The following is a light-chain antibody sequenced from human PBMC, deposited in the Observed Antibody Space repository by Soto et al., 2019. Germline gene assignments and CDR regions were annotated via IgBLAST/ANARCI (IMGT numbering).Light chain of an antibody. CDR1: NIGIYS. J-gene: IGLJ1*01. CDR2: DGS. Sequence: SYELTQPPSVSVAPGQTARITCGGNNIGIYSVHWYQQRPGQAPVLVVYDGSDRPSGIPERFSGSNSGNTATLTIGRVEAADEADYYCQVWDNNGGHNYVFXTGTKVTVL. V-gene: IGLV3-21*02. CDR3: QVWDNNGGHNYV.